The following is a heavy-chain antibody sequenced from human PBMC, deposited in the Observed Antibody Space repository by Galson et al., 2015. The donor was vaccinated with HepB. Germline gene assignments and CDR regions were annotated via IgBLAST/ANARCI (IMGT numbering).Heavy chain of an antibody. CDR2: IKSKTDGGTT. Sequence: SLRLSCAASGFTFSNAWMSWVRQAPGKGLEWVGRIKSKTDGGTTDYAAPVKGRFTISRDDSKNTLYLQMNSLKTEDTAVYYCTTADTAMVRLVVGPDAFDIWGQGTMVTVSS. CDR1: GFTFSNAW. V-gene: IGHV3-15*01. J-gene: IGHJ3*02. CDR3: TTADTAMVRLVVGPDAFDI. D-gene: IGHD5-18*01.